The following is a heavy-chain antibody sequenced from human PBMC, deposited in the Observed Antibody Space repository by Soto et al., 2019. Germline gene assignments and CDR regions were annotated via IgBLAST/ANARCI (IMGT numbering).Heavy chain of an antibody. CDR2: ISSNGGST. J-gene: IGHJ4*02. CDR1: GFTFSSYA. CDR3: ARGRGPPYYYDSSGYEDY. V-gene: IGHV3-64*01. Sequence: EVQLVESGGGLVQPGGSLRLSCAASGFTFSSYAMHWVRQAPGKGLEYVSAISSNGGSTYYANSVKGRFTISRDNSKNTLYLQMGSLGAEDMAVYSCARGRGPPYYYDSSGYEDYWGQGTLVTVSS. D-gene: IGHD3-22*01.